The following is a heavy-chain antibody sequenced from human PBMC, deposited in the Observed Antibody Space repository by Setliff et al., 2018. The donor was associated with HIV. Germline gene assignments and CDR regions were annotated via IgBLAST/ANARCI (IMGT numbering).Heavy chain of an antibody. CDR2: ISAYYGNT. D-gene: IGHD2-2*01. J-gene: IGHJ4*02. V-gene: IGHV1-18*01. CDR1: GYTFTNYG. Sequence: ASVKVSCKASGYTFTNYGISWVRQAPGQGLEWMGWISAYYGNTNYAQKLQGRVTMTTDTSTSTAYMELRSLRSDDTAVYYCARVFRDIVVVPAATAPSYYFDCWGQGSLVTVSS. CDR3: ARVFRDIVVVPAATAPSYYFDC.